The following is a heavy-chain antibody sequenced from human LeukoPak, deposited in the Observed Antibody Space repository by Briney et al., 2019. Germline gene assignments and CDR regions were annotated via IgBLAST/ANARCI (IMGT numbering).Heavy chain of an antibody. V-gene: IGHV1-69*04. CDR1: GGTFSSYA. CDR2: IIPILGIA. Sequence: SVKVSCKASGGTFSSYAISWVRQAPGQGLEWMGRIIPILGIANYAQKFQGRVTITAGKSTSTAYMELSSLRSEDTAVYYCARALYYYDSSGYYYFDYWGQGTLVTVSS. CDR3: ARALYYYDSSGYYYFDY. D-gene: IGHD3-22*01. J-gene: IGHJ4*02.